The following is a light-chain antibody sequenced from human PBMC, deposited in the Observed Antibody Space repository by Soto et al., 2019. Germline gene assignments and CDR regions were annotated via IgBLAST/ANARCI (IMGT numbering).Light chain of an antibody. Sequence: QSVLTQPPSASGTPGQRVTISCSGTSSNIGNNNVNWYQQLPETAPKLLIYNNNQRPSGVPDRFSGSKSGTSASLAISGLQSEDEADYYCAPWDDSLNGPVFGGGTQLTVL. J-gene: IGLJ3*02. V-gene: IGLV1-44*01. CDR3: APWDDSLNGPV. CDR2: NNN. CDR1: SSNIGNNN.